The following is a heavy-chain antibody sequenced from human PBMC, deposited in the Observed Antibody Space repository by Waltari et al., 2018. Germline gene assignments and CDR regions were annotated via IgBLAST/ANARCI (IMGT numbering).Heavy chain of an antibody. D-gene: IGHD3-22*01. CDR2: ISGSGGST. Sequence: EVQLLESGGGLVQPGGSLRLSCAASGFTFSSYAMSWVRQAPGKGLEWVSAISGSGGSTYYADAVKGRFTISRDNSKNTLYLQMNSLRAEDTAVYYCAKVPRTYYDSSGYYLDYWGQGTLVTVSS. V-gene: IGHV3-23*01. J-gene: IGHJ4*02. CDR1: GFTFSSYA. CDR3: AKVPRTYYDSSGYYLDY.